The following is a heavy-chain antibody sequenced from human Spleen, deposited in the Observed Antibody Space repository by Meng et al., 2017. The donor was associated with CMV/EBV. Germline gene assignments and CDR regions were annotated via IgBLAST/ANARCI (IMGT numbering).Heavy chain of an antibody. V-gene: IGHV4-4*07. J-gene: IGHJ5*02. Sequence: QVQLQESGPGLVKPSETLSLTCTVSGGSISSYYWSWIRQPAGKGLEWIGRIYTSGSTNYNPSLKSRVTISVDTSKNQFSLKLSSVTAADTAVYYCARGKVVRGVIVGWFDPWGQGTLVTVSS. CDR1: GGSISSYY. D-gene: IGHD3-10*01. CDR3: ARGKVVRGVIVGWFDP. CDR2: IYTSGST.